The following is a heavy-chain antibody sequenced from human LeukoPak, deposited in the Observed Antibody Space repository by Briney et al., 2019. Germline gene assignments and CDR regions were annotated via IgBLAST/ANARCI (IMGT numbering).Heavy chain of an antibody. V-gene: IGHV4-39*01. CDR1: GGSISSSSYY. J-gene: IGHJ4*02. Sequence: SETLSLTCTVSGGSISSSSYYWGWIRQPPGKGLEGIGSIYYSGSTYYNPSLKSRVTISVDTSKNQFSLKLSSVTAADTAVYYCARQMDTMIVVRYDYWGQGTLVTVSS. D-gene: IGHD3-22*01. CDR3: ARQMDTMIVVRYDY. CDR2: IYYSGST.